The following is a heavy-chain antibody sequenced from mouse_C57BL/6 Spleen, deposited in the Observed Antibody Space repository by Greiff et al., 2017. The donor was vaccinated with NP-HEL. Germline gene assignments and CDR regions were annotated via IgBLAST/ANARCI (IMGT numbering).Heavy chain of an antibody. CDR1: GYTFTSYW. Sequence: VKLQQPGAELVKPGASVKLSCKASGYTFTSYWMHWVKQRPGQGLEWIGMIHPNSGSTNYNEKFKSKATLTVDKSSSTAYMQLSSLTSEDSAVYYCAHLRDYAMDYWGQGTSVTVSS. D-gene: IGHD1-1*01. CDR2: IHPNSGST. V-gene: IGHV1-64*01. J-gene: IGHJ4*01. CDR3: AHLRDYAMDY.